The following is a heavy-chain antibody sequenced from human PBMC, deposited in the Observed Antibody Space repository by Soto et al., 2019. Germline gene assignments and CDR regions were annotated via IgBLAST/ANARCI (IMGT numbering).Heavy chain of an antibody. Sequence: GGSLRLSCAASGFTFSSYGMHWVRQAPVKGLEWVAVIWYDGSNKYYADSVKGRFTISRDNSKNTLYLQMNSLRAEDTAVYYCARDYYGSGSYLYGMDVWGQGTTVTVSS. J-gene: IGHJ6*02. V-gene: IGHV3-33*01. CDR3: ARDYYGSGSYLYGMDV. D-gene: IGHD3-10*01. CDR1: GFTFSSYG. CDR2: IWYDGSNK.